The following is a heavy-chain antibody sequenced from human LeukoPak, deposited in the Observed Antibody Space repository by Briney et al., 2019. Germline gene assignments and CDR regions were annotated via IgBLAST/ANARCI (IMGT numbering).Heavy chain of an antibody. V-gene: IGHV3-20*04. Sequence: GGSLRLSCAASGFTFDDYGMSWVRQAPGKGLEWVSGINWNGGSTGYADSVKGRFTISRDNAKNSLYLQMNSLRAEDTALYYCARPQRKYRLLFYYYYMDVWGKGTTVTVSS. CDR1: GFTFDDYG. CDR3: ARPQRKYRLLFYYYYMDV. J-gene: IGHJ6*03. CDR2: INWNGGST. D-gene: IGHD2-2*01.